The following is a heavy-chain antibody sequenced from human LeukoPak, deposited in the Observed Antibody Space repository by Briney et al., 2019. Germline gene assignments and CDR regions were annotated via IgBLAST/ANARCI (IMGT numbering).Heavy chain of an antibody. CDR1: GGSFSGYY. V-gene: IGHV4-34*01. D-gene: IGHD5-18*01. Sequence: SETLSLTCAVYGGSFSGYYWSWIRQPPGKGLEWIGEINHSGSTNYNPSLKSRVTISVDTSKNQFSLKLSSVTAADTAVYYCARFSPTAMANFDYWGQGTLVTVSS. J-gene: IGHJ4*02. CDR3: ARFSPTAMANFDY. CDR2: INHSGST.